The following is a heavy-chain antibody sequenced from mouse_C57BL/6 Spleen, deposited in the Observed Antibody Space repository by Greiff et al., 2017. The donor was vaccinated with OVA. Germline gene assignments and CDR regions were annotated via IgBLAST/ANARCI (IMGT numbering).Heavy chain of an antibody. Sequence: QVQLQQSGPELVKPGASVKISCKASGYAFSSSWMNWVKQRPGKGLEWIGRIYPGDGDTNYNGKFKGKATLTADKSSSTAYMQLSSLTSEDSAVYFCARLNWDGYCFDYWGQGTTLTVSS. D-gene: IGHD4-1*01. V-gene: IGHV1-82*01. CDR1: GYAFSSSW. CDR2: IYPGDGDT. CDR3: ARLNWDGYCFDY. J-gene: IGHJ2*01.